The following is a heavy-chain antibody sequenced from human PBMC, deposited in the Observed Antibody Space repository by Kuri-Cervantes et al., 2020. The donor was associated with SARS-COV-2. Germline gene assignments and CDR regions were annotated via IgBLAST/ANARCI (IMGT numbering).Heavy chain of an antibody. CDR1: GFTFGSYA. CDR2: ISSSSSAI. D-gene: IGHD3-3*01. V-gene: IGHV3-48*01. CDR3: AKSHRPIYYDFWSPPCYFDY. J-gene: IGHJ4*02. Sequence: GGSLRLSCAASGFTFGSYAMNWVRQAPGKGLEWVSYISSSSSAIYHPDSVKGRFTMSRDNAKNSLYLQMNSLRAEDTAVYYCAKSHRPIYYDFWSPPCYFDYWGQGTLVTVSS.